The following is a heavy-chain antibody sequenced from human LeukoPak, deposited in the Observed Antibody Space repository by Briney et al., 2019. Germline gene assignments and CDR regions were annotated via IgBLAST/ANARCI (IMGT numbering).Heavy chain of an antibody. Sequence: PSETLSLTCAVYGGSFSGYYWSWIRQPPGKGLESSGEINHSGSTNYNPSLKSRVTISVDTSKNQFSLKLSSVTAADTAVYYCARGPMSLWELAFDIWGQGTMVTVPS. V-gene: IGHV4-34*01. CDR1: GGSFSGYY. CDR2: INHSGST. CDR3: ARGPMSLWELAFDI. J-gene: IGHJ3*02. D-gene: IGHD1-7*01.